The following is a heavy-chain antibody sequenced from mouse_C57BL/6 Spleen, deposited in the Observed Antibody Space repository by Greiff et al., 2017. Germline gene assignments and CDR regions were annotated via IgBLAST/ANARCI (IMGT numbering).Heavy chain of an antibody. V-gene: IGHV1-69*01. J-gene: IGHJ4*01. D-gene: IGHD3-2*02. CDR2: IDPSDSYT. Sequence: QVQLKQPGAELVMPGASVKLSCKASGYTFTSYWMHWVKQRPGQGLEWIGEIDPSDSYTNYNQKFKGKSTLTVDKSSSTAYMQLSSLTSEDSAVYYCARALTAQALSFYAMDYWGQGTSVTVSS. CDR1: GYTFTSYW. CDR3: ARALTAQALSFYAMDY.